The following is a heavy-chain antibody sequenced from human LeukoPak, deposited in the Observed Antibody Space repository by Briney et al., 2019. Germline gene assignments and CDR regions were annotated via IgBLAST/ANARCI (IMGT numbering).Heavy chain of an antibody. CDR3: ARGPDCSGGSCYPGRFDY. D-gene: IGHD2-15*01. CDR1: GFTFSNYW. J-gene: IGHJ4*02. CDR2: IKSDGSST. Sequence: PGGSLRLSCAASGFTFSNYWMHWVRHAPGKGLVWVSRIKSDGSSTTYADSVKGRFTISRDNAKDTLYLQMNSLRADDTAVYYCARGPDCSGGSCYPGRFDYWGQGTLVTVSS. V-gene: IGHV3-74*01.